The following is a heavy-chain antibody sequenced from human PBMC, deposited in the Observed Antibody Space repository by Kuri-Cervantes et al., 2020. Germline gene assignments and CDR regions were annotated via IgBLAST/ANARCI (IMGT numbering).Heavy chain of an antibody. V-gene: IGHV4-34*01. Sequence: SQTLSLTCAVYGGSFSGYYWSWIRQPPGKGLEWIGEINHSGSTNYNPSLKSRVTISVDTSKNQFSLKLSSVTAADTAVYYCARYSSSWYLDYWGQGTLVTVSS. J-gene: IGHJ4*02. D-gene: IGHD6-13*01. CDR1: GGSFSGYY. CDR3: ARYSSSWYLDY. CDR2: INHSGST.